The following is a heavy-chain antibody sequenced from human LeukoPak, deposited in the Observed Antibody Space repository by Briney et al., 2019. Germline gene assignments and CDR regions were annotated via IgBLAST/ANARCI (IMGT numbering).Heavy chain of an antibody. Sequence: GGSLRLSCAASGFTFRNFAISWVRQAPGKGLEWVSTLSGGGESLYYADSVKGRFTVSSDNSLTTVFLQMNSLRAEDTGIYFCAKTRNWFDSWGLGTKSPSPQ. CDR2: LSGGGESL. J-gene: IGHJ5*01. CDR1: GFTFRNFA. CDR3: AKTRNWFDS. V-gene: IGHV3-23*01.